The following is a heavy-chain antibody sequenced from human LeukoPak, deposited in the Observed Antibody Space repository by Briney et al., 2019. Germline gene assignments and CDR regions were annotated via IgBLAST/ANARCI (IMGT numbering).Heavy chain of an antibody. CDR3: ARGLWSSGWYWVDY. CDR2: IYTSGST. J-gene: IGHJ4*02. CDR1: GGSISSGSYY. V-gene: IGHV4-61*02. D-gene: IGHD6-19*01. Sequence: SQTLSLTCTVSGGSISSGSYYWSWIRQPAGKGLEWIGRIYTSGSTNYNPFLKSRVTISVDTSKNQFSLKLSSVTAADTAVYYCARGLWSSGWYWVDYWGQGTLVTVSS.